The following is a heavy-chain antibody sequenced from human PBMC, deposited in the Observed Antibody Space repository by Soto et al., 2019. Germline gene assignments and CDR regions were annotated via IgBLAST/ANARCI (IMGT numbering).Heavy chain of an antibody. J-gene: IGHJ4*02. V-gene: IGHV3-21*01. CDR1: GFTFSSYS. Sequence: ESGGGLVKPGGSLRLSCAASGFTFSSYSMNWVRQAPGKGLEWVSSISSSSSYIYYADSVKGRFTISRDNAKNSLYLQMNSLRAEDTAVYYCARFQDGDYYFDYWGQGTLVTVSS. D-gene: IGHD4-17*01. CDR3: ARFQDGDYYFDY. CDR2: ISSSSSYI.